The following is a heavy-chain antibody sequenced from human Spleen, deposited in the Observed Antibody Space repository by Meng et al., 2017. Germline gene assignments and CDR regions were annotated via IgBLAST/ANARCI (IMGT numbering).Heavy chain of an antibody. J-gene: IGHJ4*02. CDR2: TFYRSKWHK. V-gene: IGHV6-1*01. CDR3: SDLNGHY. D-gene: IGHD2-8*01. Sequence: QVQLQQSVPGLVKHSQTLTLTCAISGDSVCLNSAAWNWIRQSPSRVHEWVGSTFYRSKWHKDYAVSVNNRIINNPDTSKNQFAQQLNSVTPEDTALYYCSDLNGHYWGQGTLVTVSS. CDR1: GDSVCLNSAA.